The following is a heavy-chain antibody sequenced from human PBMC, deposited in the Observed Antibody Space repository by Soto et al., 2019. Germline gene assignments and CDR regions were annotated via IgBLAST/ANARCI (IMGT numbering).Heavy chain of an antibody. V-gene: IGHV3-30*18. CDR2: ISYDGSNK. CDR3: AKESYSSSSYYYGMDV. Sequence: QVQLVESGGGVVQPGRSLRLSCAASGFTFSSYGMHWVRQAPGEGLEWVAVISYDGSNKYYADSVKGRFTISRDNSKNTLILQMNSLSGEDTAVYYCAKESYSSSSYYYGMDVWGQGTTVTVSS. D-gene: IGHD6-6*01. J-gene: IGHJ6*02. CDR1: GFTFSSYG.